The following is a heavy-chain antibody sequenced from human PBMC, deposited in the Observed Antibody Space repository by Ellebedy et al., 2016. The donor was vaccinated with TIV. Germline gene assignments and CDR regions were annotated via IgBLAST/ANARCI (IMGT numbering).Heavy chain of an antibody. CDR1: GFTFSSYS. Sequence: GESLKISCAASGFTFSSYSMNWVRQAPGKGLEWVSYISSSSSTIYYADSVKGRFTISRDNAKNSLYLQMNSLRDEDTAVYYCARDKSAAGLYYYYYGMDVWGQGTTVTVSS. CDR2: ISSSSSTI. CDR3: ARDKSAAGLYYYYYGMDV. D-gene: IGHD2-2*01. J-gene: IGHJ6*02. V-gene: IGHV3-48*02.